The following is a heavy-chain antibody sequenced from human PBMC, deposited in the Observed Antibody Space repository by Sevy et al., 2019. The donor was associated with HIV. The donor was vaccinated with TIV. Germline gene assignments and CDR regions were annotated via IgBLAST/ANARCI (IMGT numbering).Heavy chain of an antibody. CDR1: GFTFSSYA. V-gene: IGHV3-23*01. J-gene: IGHJ4*02. D-gene: IGHD6-19*01. CDR2: ISGSGGST. CDR3: AKHGRRYSSGSVTCLDGV. Sequence: GGSLRLSCAASGFTFSSYAMSWVRQAPGKGLEWVSAISGSGGSTYYADSVKGRFTISRDNSKNTLYLQMNSLRAEDTAVYYCAKHGRRYSSGSVTCLDGVWGQGTLVTVSS.